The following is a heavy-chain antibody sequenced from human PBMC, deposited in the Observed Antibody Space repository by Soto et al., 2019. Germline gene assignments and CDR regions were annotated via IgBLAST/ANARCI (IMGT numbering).Heavy chain of an antibody. CDR3: ARAIAPRGATIEDYYYGMDV. D-gene: IGHD1-26*01. V-gene: IGHV4-30-4*01. CDR1: GGSISSGDYY. CDR2: IYYSGST. J-gene: IGHJ6*02. Sequence: PSETLSLTCTVSGGSISSGDYYWSWIRQPPGKGLEWIGYIYYSGSTYYNPSLKSRVTISVDTSKNQFSLKLSSVTAADTAVYYCARAIAPRGATIEDYYYGMDVWGQGTTVTVSS.